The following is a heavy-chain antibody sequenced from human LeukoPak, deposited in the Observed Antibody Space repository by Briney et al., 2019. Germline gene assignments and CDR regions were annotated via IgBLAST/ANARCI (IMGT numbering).Heavy chain of an antibody. CDR2: IYYSGST. CDR3: ARHRSVAYYFEY. V-gene: IGHV4-59*08. Sequence: SETLSLTCTVSGGSISSYYWSWIRQPPGKGLEWIGYIYYSGSTNYNPSLKSRVTISVDTSKKQFSLKLSSVTAADTAVYYCARHRSVAYYFEYWGQGTLVTVSS. J-gene: IGHJ4*02. CDR1: GGSISSYY.